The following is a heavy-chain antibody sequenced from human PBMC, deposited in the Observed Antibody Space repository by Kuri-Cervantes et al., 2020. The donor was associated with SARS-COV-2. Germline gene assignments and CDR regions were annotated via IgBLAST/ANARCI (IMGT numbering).Heavy chain of an antibody. D-gene: IGHD3-3*01. CDR3: ATGDFWSGYYLDY. Sequence: ASVKVSCKASGYTFTGYHMHWVRQAPGQGLEWMGWISAYNGNTNYAQKLQGRVTMTTDTSTSTAYMELRSLRSEDTAVYYCATGDFWSGYYLDYWGQGTLVTVSS. V-gene: IGHV1-18*04. J-gene: IGHJ4*02. CDR1: GYTFTGYH. CDR2: ISAYNGNT.